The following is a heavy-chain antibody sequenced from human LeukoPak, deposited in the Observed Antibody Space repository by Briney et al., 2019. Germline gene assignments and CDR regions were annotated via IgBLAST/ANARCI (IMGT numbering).Heavy chain of an antibody. CDR3: AGWAYDSSGYRLDY. V-gene: IGHV4-59*01. Sequence: SETLSLTCAVSGGTISRYYWTWIRQPPGKALEWIGYISYSGSTNYNPSLKSRVTVSVDTSKNQFSLKLSSVTAADMAMYYCAGWAYDSSGYRLDYWGQGTLVTVSS. CDR1: GGTISRYY. J-gene: IGHJ4*02. D-gene: IGHD3-22*01. CDR2: ISYSGST.